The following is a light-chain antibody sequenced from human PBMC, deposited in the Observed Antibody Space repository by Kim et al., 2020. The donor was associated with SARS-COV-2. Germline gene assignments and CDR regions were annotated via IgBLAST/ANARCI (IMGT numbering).Light chain of an antibody. J-gene: IGLJ1*01. V-gene: IGLV2-14*03. Sequence: QSALTQPASVSGSPGQSITISCTGTSSDVGGYNYVSWYQEHPGKAPKLMIYDVYSRPSGVSNRFSGPKSVNTASLTISGLQAEDEADYYCSSYTSSSTYVFGTGTKVTVL. CDR3: SSYTSSSTYV. CDR2: DVY. CDR1: SSDVGGYNY.